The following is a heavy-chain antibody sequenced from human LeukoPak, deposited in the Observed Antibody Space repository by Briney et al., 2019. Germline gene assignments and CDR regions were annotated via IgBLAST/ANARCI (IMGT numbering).Heavy chain of an antibody. CDR3: AKDRGYGSGSYHGFDY. J-gene: IGHJ4*02. Sequence: GGSLRLSCAASGFTFSSYSMSWVRQAPGKGLEWVSAISGSGGSTYYADSVKGRFTISRDNSKNTLYLQMNSLRAEDTAVYYCAKDRGYGSGSYHGFDYWGQGTLVTVSS. CDR1: GFTFSSYS. V-gene: IGHV3-23*01. CDR2: ISGSGGST. D-gene: IGHD3-10*01.